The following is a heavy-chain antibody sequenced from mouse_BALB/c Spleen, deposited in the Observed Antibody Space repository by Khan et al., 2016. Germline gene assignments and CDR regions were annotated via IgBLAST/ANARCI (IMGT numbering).Heavy chain of an antibody. Sequence: VQLQQSGAELVKPGASVKLSCTASGFNIKDTYMHWVKQRPEQGLEWIGRIDPANGNTKYDPKFQGKATITADTSSTTAYLQLSSLTSEDTAVYYGARHYYGSSYEDAMDYWGQGTSVTVSS. CDR3: ARHYYGSSYEDAMDY. V-gene: IGHV14-3*02. CDR1: GFNIKDTY. CDR2: IDPANGNT. D-gene: IGHD1-1*01. J-gene: IGHJ4*01.